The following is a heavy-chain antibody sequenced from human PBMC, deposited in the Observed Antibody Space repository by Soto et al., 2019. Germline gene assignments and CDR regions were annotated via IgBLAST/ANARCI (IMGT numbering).Heavy chain of an antibody. CDR3: AKDHSMYSSSWYPGNYFDY. Sequence: RLSCAASGFTFSSYGMHWVRQAPGKGLEWVAVISYDGSNKYYADSVKGRFTISRDNSKNTLYLQMNSLRAEDTAVYYCAKDHSMYSSSWYPGNYFDYWGQGTLVTVSS. J-gene: IGHJ4*02. V-gene: IGHV3-30*18. D-gene: IGHD6-13*01. CDR2: ISYDGSNK. CDR1: GFTFSSYG.